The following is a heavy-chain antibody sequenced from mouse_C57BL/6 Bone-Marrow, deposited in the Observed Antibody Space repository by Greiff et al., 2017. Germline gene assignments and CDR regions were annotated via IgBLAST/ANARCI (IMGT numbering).Heavy chain of an antibody. CDR2: IDPETGGT. CDR3: TLIYYGYDEGVDY. J-gene: IGHJ2*01. V-gene: IGHV1-15*01. D-gene: IGHD2-2*01. Sequence: LVESGAELVRPGASVTLSCKASGYTFTDYEMHWVKQTPVHGLEWIGAIDPETGGTAYNQKFKGKAILTADKSSSTAYMELRSLTSEDSAVYYCTLIYYGYDEGVDYWGQGTTLTVSS. CDR1: GYTFTDYE.